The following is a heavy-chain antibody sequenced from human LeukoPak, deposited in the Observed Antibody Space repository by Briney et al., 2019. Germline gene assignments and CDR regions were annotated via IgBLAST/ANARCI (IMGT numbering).Heavy chain of an antibody. CDR2: TNHSGST. Sequence: SETLSLTCAVYGGSFSGYYWSWIRQPPGKGLEWIGETNHSGSTNYNPSLKSRVTISVDTSKNQFSLKLSSVTAADTAVYYCARVPPYCSSTSCYGRGYNWFDPWGQGTLVTVSA. V-gene: IGHV4-34*01. CDR3: ARVPPYCSSTSCYGRGYNWFDP. D-gene: IGHD2-2*01. CDR1: GGSFSGYY. J-gene: IGHJ5*02.